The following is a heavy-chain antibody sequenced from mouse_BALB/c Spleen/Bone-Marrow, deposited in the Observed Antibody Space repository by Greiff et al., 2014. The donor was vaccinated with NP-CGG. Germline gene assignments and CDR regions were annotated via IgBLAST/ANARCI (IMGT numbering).Heavy chain of an antibody. J-gene: IGHJ3*01. CDR1: GFTFSSYG. Sequence: EVKVVESGGDLVKPGGSLKLSCAASGFTFSSYGVSWVRQTPDKRLEWVATISSGGSYTYYPDSVEGRFTISRDNAKNTLYLQMSSLKSEDTAMYYCARRDYDYDGPWFAYWGQGTLVTVSA. V-gene: IGHV5-6*02. D-gene: IGHD2-4*01. CDR2: ISSGGSYT. CDR3: ARRDYDYDGPWFAY.